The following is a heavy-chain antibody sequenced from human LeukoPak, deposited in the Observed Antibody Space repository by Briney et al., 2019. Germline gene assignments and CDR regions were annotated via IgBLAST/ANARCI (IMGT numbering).Heavy chain of an antibody. J-gene: IGHJ4*02. CDR1: GGSISGSTYY. V-gene: IGHV4-39*07. CDR2: IYSGGRD. CDR3: AKEEGGMRYHFLDY. Sequence: SETLSLTCTVSGGSISGSTYYWGWVRQPPGKGLEWIGNIYSGGRDYYNPSLKSRVTISLDTSKNQFSLELSSVTAADTAVYYCAKEEGGMRYHFLDYWGQGILVTVSS. D-gene: IGHD2/OR15-2a*01.